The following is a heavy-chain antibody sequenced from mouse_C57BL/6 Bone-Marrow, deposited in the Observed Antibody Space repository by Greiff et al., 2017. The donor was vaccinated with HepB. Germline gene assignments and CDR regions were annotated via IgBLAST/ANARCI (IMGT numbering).Heavy chain of an antibody. J-gene: IGHJ4*01. Sequence: DVQLVESGGGLVQPGGSLKLSCAASGFTFSDYYMYWVRQTPEKRLEWVAYISNGGGSTYYPDTVKGRFTISRDNAKNTLYLQMSRLKSEDTAMYYCASVSSLYAMDYWGQGTSVTVSS. CDR3: ASVSSLYAMDY. V-gene: IGHV5-12*01. CDR1: GFTFSDYY. CDR2: ISNGGGST. D-gene: IGHD1-1*01.